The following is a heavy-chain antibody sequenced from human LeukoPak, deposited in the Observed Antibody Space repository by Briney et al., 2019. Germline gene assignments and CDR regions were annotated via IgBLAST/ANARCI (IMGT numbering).Heavy chain of an antibody. D-gene: IGHD5-18*01. CDR1: GYTFTGYY. CDR3: ARDSAPGDTYGLLGIDS. Sequence: GASVKVSCKASGYTFTGYYMHWVRQAPGQGLEWMGWINPSSGGTNYAQKFQGRVTMTRDTSISTAYMELSRLRSDDTAVYYCARDSAPGDTYGLLGIDSWGQGTLVTVSS. V-gene: IGHV1-2*02. J-gene: IGHJ4*02. CDR2: INPSSGGT.